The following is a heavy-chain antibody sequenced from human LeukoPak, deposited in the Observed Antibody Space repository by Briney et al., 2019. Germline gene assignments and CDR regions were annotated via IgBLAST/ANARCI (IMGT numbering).Heavy chain of an antibody. CDR2: VYYSGNT. J-gene: IGHJ5*02. V-gene: IGHV4-59*01. CDR1: GGSITSYY. CDR3: ARHLGYCSSTSCYPWFDP. Sequence: SETLSLTCTVSGGSITSYYRTWIRQPPGKGLEWIGYVYYSGNTNYNPSLKSRVTISVDTSKSQFSLKLSSVTAADTAVYYCARHLGYCSSTSCYPWFDPWGQGTLVTVSS. D-gene: IGHD2-2*01.